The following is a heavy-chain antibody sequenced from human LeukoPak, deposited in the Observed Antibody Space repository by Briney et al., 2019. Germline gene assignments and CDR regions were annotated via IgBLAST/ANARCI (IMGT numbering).Heavy chain of an antibody. CDR3: ARDAGYCTNGVCFDANFDY. V-gene: IGHV1-46*01. CDR1: GYTSTSYY. D-gene: IGHD2-8*01. J-gene: IGHJ4*02. CDR2: INPSGGST. Sequence: ASVKVSCKASGYTSTSYYMHWVRQAPGQGLEWMGIINPSGGSTSYAQKFQGRVTMTRDTSTSTVYMELSSLRSEDTAVYYCARDAGYCTNGVCFDANFDYWGQGTLVTVSS.